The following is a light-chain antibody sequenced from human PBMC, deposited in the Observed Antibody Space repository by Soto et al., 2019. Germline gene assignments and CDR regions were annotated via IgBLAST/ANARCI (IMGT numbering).Light chain of an antibody. Sequence: IHMTQSPSTLSVSVLDIVTITCLASQGMSTYVAWYQQKPGEAPKLLIYAASSLQSGVPSRFSGSGSGTDFTLTISSLQPQDFATYYCLQDYNYPLTFGQGTKVDIK. CDR1: QGMSTY. CDR2: AAS. CDR3: LQDYNYPLT. V-gene: IGKV1-6*01. J-gene: IGKJ1*01.